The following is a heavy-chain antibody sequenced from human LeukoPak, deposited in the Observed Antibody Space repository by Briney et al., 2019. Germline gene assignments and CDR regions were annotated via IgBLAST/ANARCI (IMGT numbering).Heavy chain of an antibody. D-gene: IGHD5-12*01. CDR1: GGTFSTYA. CDR3: ARESSSGYGSGNWFDP. J-gene: IGHJ5*02. CDR2: IIPIFGTP. V-gene: IGHV1-69*13. Sequence: ASVKVSCKASGGTFSTYAISWVRQAPGQGLEWMGGIIPIFGTPNYAQNFQGRVTITADESTSTAYMELSSLRYADSAVYYCARESSSGYGSGNWFDPWGQGTLVTVSS.